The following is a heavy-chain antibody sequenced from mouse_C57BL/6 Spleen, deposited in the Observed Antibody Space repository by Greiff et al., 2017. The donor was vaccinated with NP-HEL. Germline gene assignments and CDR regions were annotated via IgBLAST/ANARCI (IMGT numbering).Heavy chain of an antibody. CDR3: ARYYYGSSSYYFDY. V-gene: IGHV2-9-1*01. CDR2: IWTGGGT. D-gene: IGHD1-1*01. Sequence: VMLVESGPGLVAPSQSLSITCTVSGFSLTSYAISWVRQPPGKGLEWLGVIWTGGGTNYNSALKSRLSISKDNSKSQVFLKMNSLQTDDTARYYCARYYYGSSSYYFDYWGQGTTLTVSS. CDR1: GFSLTSYA. J-gene: IGHJ2*01.